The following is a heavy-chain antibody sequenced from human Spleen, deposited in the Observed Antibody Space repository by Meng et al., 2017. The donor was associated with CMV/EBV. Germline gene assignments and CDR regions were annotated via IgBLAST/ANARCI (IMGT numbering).Heavy chain of an antibody. V-gene: IGHV1-2*02. CDR2: INPNSGGT. D-gene: IGHD2-15*01. J-gene: IGHJ4*02. CDR1: GYTFTGYY. Sequence: ASVKVSCKASGYTFTGYYMHWVRQAPGQGLEWMGWINPNSGGTNYAQRFQGRVSMTGDTSITTAYMELRRLRSDDTAIYYCASLGGPFDYFDSWGQGTLVTVSS. CDR3: ASLGGPFDYFDS.